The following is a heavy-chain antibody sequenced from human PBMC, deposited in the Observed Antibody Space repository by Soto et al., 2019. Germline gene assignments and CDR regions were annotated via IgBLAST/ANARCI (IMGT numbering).Heavy chain of an antibody. J-gene: IGHJ5*02. D-gene: IGHD2-15*01. V-gene: IGHV4-31*03. CDR3: ARGGASSKWFAP. CDR1: GGSITRGGSI. CDR2: IGYSGAT. Sequence: PSATLSLTCTVSGGSITRGGSIWSWIRQHPGKGPEWIAFIGYSGATSYNPSLASRVTISADTYKSQFSLNLRSVTAADTAVDYCARGGASSKWFAPWGQGTLVTVSS.